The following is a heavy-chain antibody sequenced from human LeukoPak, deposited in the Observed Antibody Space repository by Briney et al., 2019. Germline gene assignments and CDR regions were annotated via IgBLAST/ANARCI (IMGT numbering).Heavy chain of an antibody. Sequence: PSETLSLTCTVSGYSISSGYYWGWIRQPPGEGLEWIGSIYHGGSTYYNPSLKSRITMSVDTSKNQFSLKLTSVTAADTAVYYCARVRLWFGDHLDDYWGQGTLVTVSS. CDR2: IYHGGST. CDR3: ARVRLWFGDHLDDY. J-gene: IGHJ4*02. V-gene: IGHV4-38-2*02. D-gene: IGHD3-10*01. CDR1: GYSISSGYY.